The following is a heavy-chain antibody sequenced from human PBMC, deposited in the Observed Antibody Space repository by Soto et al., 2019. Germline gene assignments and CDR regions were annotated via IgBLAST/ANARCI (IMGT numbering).Heavy chain of an antibody. D-gene: IGHD3-22*01. CDR3: ARERKDSSGLHPELYYFDY. CDR1: GFTFSSYA. J-gene: IGHJ4*02. Sequence: GGSLRLSCAASGFTFSSYAMHWVRQAPGKGLEWVAVISYDGSNKYYADSVKGRFTISRDNSKNTLYLQMNSLRAEDTAVYYCARERKDSSGLHPELYYFDYWGQGTLVTVSS. CDR2: ISYDGSNK. V-gene: IGHV3-30-3*01.